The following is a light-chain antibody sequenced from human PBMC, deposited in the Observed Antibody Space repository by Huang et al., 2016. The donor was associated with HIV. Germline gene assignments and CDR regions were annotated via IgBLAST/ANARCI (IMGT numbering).Light chain of an antibody. Sequence: DIQMTQSPSSLSASVGDRVTITCQASQDITNYLNWYQQKPGKAPKRLIYDASNLETEVPSRVSGRGSGTDFTFAISSLQPEDIATYYCQQYDNLPLTFGGGTKVGIK. CDR1: QDITNY. V-gene: IGKV1-33*01. CDR3: QQYDNLPLT. CDR2: DAS. J-gene: IGKJ4*01.